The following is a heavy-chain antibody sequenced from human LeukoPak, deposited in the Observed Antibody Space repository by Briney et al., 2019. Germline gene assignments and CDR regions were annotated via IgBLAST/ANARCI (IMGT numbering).Heavy chain of an antibody. V-gene: IGHV4-4*07. CDR1: GGSISSYY. J-gene: IGHJ5*02. Sequence: SETLSLTCTVSGGSISSYYWSWVRQPAGKGLEWIGRIYTSGSTSYNPSLKSRVTMSVDTSKNQFSLKLSSVTAADTAVYYCARDLAHPVVTANWFDPWGQGTLVTVSS. D-gene: IGHD2-21*02. CDR2: IYTSGST. CDR3: ARDLAHPVVTANWFDP.